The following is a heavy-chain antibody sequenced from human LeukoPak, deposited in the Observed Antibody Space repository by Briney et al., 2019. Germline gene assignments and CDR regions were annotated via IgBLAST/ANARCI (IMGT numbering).Heavy chain of an antibody. CDR2: IIPIFGTA. J-gene: IGHJ3*02. V-gene: IGHV1-69*13. CDR1: GGTFSSYA. Sequence: SVKVSCKASGGTFSSYAISWVRQAPGQGLEWMGGIIPIFGTANYAQKFQGRVTITADESTSTAYMELSSLRSEDTAVYYCARGAERGGAFDIWGQGTMVTVSS. D-gene: IGHD1-1*01. CDR3: ARGAERGGAFDI.